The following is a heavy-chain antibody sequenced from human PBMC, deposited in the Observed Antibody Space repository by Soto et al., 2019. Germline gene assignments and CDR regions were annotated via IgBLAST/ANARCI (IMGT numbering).Heavy chain of an antibody. Sequence: ASVKVSCKASGYTFTSYAMHWVRQAPGKRLEWMGWINAGNGNTKYSQKFQGRVTITRDTSASTAYMELSSLRSEDTAVYYCARAPGSGWYYFDYWGQGTLVTVSS. J-gene: IGHJ4*02. CDR2: INAGNGNT. CDR1: GYTFTSYA. CDR3: ARAPGSGWYYFDY. D-gene: IGHD6-19*01. V-gene: IGHV1-3*01.